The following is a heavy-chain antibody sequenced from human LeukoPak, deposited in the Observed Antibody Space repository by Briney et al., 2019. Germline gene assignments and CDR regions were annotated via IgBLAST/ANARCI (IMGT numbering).Heavy chain of an antibody. J-gene: IGHJ4*02. D-gene: IGHD3-10*01. CDR1: GGSINTYY. CDR2: IYYSGST. CDR3: ARVGTYGSGSYLSWLDY. V-gene: IGHV4-59*01. Sequence: SETLSLTCTVSGGSINTYYWSWIRQPPGKGLEWIGYIYYSGSTNYSPSLKSRVTISVDTSKNQFSLKLSSVTAADTAVYYCARVGTYGSGSYLSWLDYWGQGTLVTVSS.